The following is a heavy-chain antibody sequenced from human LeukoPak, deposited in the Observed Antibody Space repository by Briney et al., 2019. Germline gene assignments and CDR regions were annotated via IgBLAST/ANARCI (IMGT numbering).Heavy chain of an antibody. V-gene: IGHV3-30*02. J-gene: IGHJ6*03. Sequence: GGSLRLSCAASGFTFSSYGMHWVRQAPGKGLEWVAFIRYDGSNKYYADSVKGRFTISRDNSKNTLYLQMNSLKTEDTAVYYCTRARYGSGRWYYYYMDVWGKGTTVTISS. CDR1: GFTFSSYG. D-gene: IGHD3-10*01. CDR3: TRARYGSGRWYYYYMDV. CDR2: IRYDGSNK.